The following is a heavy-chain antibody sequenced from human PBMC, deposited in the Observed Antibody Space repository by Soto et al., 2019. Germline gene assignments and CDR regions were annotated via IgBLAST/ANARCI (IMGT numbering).Heavy chain of an antibody. CDR1: GGSFSGYY. V-gene: IGHV4-34*01. CDR2: INHSGSI. Sequence: QVQLQQWGAGLLKPSETLSLTCAVYGGSFSGYYWSWIRQPPGKGLEWIGEINHSGSINYNSSLKSRITISVDTSKNQFSLKLSYLTAADTAVYYCARAPPRGLVRDWFDPWGQGTLVTVSS. J-gene: IGHJ5*02. CDR3: ARAPPRGLVRDWFDP. D-gene: IGHD6-19*01.